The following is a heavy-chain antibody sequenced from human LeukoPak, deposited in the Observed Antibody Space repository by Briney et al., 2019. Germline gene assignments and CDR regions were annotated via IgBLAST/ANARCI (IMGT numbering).Heavy chain of an antibody. Sequence: PGGSLGLSCAASGFTFSSYAMSWVRQAPGKGLEWVSAISGSGGSTYNADSVKGRFTISRDKSKSTLYLQVNSLRAEDTAVYYCVSGWYFDYWGQGTLVTVSS. J-gene: IGHJ4*02. CDR2: ISGSGGST. V-gene: IGHV3-23*01. CDR3: VSGWYFDY. CDR1: GFTFSSYA. D-gene: IGHD6-19*01.